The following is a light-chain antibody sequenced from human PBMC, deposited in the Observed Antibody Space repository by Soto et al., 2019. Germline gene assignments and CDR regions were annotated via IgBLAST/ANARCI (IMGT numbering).Light chain of an antibody. J-gene: IGKJ1*01. Sequence: DIVMTPSPDSLAVSLGERATTHCKSIQSVAYTSNQTTYGAWYQQKAGQHPKLLLYWSSTRASGVPDRFSGSGSGTDFTLTISSLQAEYVAVYYCQQYYSPLWTVGQGTKVQIK. V-gene: IGKV4-1*01. CDR1: QSVAYTSNQTTY. CDR3: QQYYSPLWT. CDR2: WSS.